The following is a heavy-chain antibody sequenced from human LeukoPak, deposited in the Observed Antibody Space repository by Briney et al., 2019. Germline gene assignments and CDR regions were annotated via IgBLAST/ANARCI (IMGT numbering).Heavy chain of an antibody. V-gene: IGHV3-30*18. CDR2: ISYDGSNK. D-gene: IGHD6-19*01. Sequence: GGSLRLSCAASGFTFSSYGMHWVRQAPGKGLEWVAVISYDGSNKYYADSVKGRFTISRDNSKNTLYLQMNSLRAEDTAVYYCAKLGGLAPKLEKGQWLVLDYYYGMDVWGQGTTVTVSS. CDR3: AKLGGLAPKLEKGQWLVLDYYYGMDV. J-gene: IGHJ6*02. CDR1: GFTFSSYG.